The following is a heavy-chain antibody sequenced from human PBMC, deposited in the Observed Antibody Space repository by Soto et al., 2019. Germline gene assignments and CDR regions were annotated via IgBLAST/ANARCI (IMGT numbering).Heavy chain of an antibody. CDR2: IGTRGNTK. D-gene: IGHD4-17*01. J-gene: IGHJ4*02. CDR3: SLDGTEYYGEYYDY. V-gene: IGHV3-11*01. CDR1: GFTFSDYY. Sequence: QVQLVESGGGSVKPGGSLRLSCATSGFTFSDYYMSWIRQAPGKGLEWVSYIGTRGNTKYYADSVRGRFTISRDNAKNSLYLQMNSLRADDTAVYYCSLDGTEYYGEYYDYWGQGIPVTVSS.